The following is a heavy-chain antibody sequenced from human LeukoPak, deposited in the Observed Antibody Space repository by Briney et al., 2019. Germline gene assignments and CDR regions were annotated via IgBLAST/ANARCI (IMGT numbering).Heavy chain of an antibody. CDR3: ARGLGVVTAQSEQPKPRYFDL. CDR1: GYTFISYG. V-gene: IGHV1-18*01. J-gene: IGHJ2*01. CDR2: ISGYNGNT. Sequence: ASVKVSFKASGYTFISYGISWVRPAPGQGLEWMGWISGYNGNTNYAQNLQGRVTMTTDTSTSTAYMELRSLRSDDTAVYYCARGLGVVTAQSEQPKPRYFDLWGRGTQVTVSS. D-gene: IGHD2-21*02.